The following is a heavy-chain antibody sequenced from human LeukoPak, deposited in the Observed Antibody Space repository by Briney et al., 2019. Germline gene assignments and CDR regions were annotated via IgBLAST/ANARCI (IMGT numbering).Heavy chain of an antibody. Sequence: PPGTLSLSCTVSGVSISSYYWSWIRQPPGKGLEWIGYIYYSGSTNYNPSLKSRVTISVDPSKNQFSLRLSSVTAAVTAVYYCARHPYGGRFDAWGQGTLVTVSS. CDR3: ARHPYGGRFDA. CDR2: IYYSGST. D-gene: IGHD4-23*01. CDR1: GVSISSYY. V-gene: IGHV4-59*08. J-gene: IGHJ5*02.